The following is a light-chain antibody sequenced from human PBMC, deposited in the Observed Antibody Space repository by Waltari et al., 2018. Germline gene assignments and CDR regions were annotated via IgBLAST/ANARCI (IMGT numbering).Light chain of an antibody. J-gene: IGLJ2*01. V-gene: IGLV1-51*01. CDR1: GSNIGNNF. CDR3: ETWDSSLSVV. CDR2: DNN. Sequence: QSVLTQPPSVSAAAGQKVTISCSGTGSNIGNNFVSWYQQLPGTAPKLLIVDNNKRPSGIPDRFCGSKSGSSATLGIAGLQTGDEAEYYCETWDSSLSVVFGGGTKLTVL.